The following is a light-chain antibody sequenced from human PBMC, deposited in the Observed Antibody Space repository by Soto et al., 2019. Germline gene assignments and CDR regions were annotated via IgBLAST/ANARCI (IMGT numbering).Light chain of an antibody. CDR3: QQYDTSLPYT. J-gene: IGKJ4*01. Sequence: EIVLTQSPGTLSWSPGDRATLSCEASQSVNNNYLAWYQHKPGQAPRLLIYGASSRATGIPDRFSGSGSGTDFTLTIRRLEPEDFAVYYCQQYDTSLPYTFGGGTKVEIK. CDR2: GAS. V-gene: IGKV3-20*01. CDR1: QSVNNNY.